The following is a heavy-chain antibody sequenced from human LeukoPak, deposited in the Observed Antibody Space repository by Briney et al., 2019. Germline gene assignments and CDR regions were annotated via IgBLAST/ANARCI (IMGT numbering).Heavy chain of an antibody. D-gene: IGHD6-13*01. Sequence: PSETLSLTCTVSGGSISSYYWSWIRQPPGKGLEWIGYIYYSGSTNYNPSLKSRVTISVDTSKNQFSLKLSSVTAADTAVYCCARVGADDAFDIWGQGTMVTVSS. CDR2: IYYSGST. CDR1: GGSISSYY. CDR3: ARVGADDAFDI. V-gene: IGHV4-59*08. J-gene: IGHJ3*02.